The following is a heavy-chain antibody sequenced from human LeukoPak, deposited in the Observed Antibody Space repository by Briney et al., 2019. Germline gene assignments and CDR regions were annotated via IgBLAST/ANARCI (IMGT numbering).Heavy chain of an antibody. D-gene: IGHD3-22*01. V-gene: IGHV1-69*04. Sequence: ASVKVSCKASGYTFTNYDFNWVRQATGQGLEWMGRIIPILGIANYAQKFQGRVTITADKSTSTAYMELSSLRSEDTAVYYCARDSITMIAGDYYYYMDVWGKGTTVTVSS. CDR1: GYTFTNYD. CDR3: ARDSITMIAGDYYYYMDV. J-gene: IGHJ6*03. CDR2: IIPILGIA.